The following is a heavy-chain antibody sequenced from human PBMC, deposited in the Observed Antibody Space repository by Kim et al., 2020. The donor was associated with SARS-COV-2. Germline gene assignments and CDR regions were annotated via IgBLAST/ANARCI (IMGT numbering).Heavy chain of an antibody. D-gene: IGHD3-10*01. CDR1: GFTFNNAW. J-gene: IGHJ6*02. CDR3: ALYYYSSGSYNDV. CDR2: IKSKTDGGTT. Sequence: GGSLRLSCAASGFTFNNAWMSWVRQAPGKGLEWVGRIKSKTDGGTTDYAAPVKGRFTISRDDSKNTLYLQMNSLKTEDTALYYCALYYYSSGSYNDVWGQGTTVTVSS. V-gene: IGHV3-15*01.